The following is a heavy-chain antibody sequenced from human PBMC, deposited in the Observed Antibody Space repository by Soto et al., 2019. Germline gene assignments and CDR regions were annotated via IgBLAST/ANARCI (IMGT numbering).Heavy chain of an antibody. Sequence: GGSLRLSCAASGLTFSSYGMHWVRQAPGKGLEWAAVIGYDGSDKYYADSVKGRFTISRDNSKNTLYLQMNSLRAEDTAVYFCARDFESYSDSWGQGTLVTVSS. J-gene: IGHJ4*02. CDR2: IGYDGSDK. V-gene: IGHV3-33*01. CDR1: GLTFSSYG. CDR3: ARDFESYSDS.